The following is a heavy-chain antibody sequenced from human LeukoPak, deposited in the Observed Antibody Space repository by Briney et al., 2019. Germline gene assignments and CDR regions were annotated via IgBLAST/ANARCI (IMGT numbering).Heavy chain of an antibody. CDR3: ARDLRCSTTSCYTSWFDP. CDR1: GGSISSGGYY. J-gene: IGHJ5*02. D-gene: IGHD2-2*02. Sequence: SQTLSLTCTVSGGSISSGGYYWSWIRQPPGKGLEWIGYIYYSGSTNYNPSLKSRVTISVDTSKNQFSLRLSSVTAADTAVYYCARDLRCSTTSCYTSWFDPWGQGTLVTVSS. CDR2: IYYSGST. V-gene: IGHV4-61*08.